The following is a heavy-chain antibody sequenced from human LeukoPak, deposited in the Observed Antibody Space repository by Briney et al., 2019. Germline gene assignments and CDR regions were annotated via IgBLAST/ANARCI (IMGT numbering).Heavy chain of an antibody. CDR1: GYTFTVYY. V-gene: IGHV1-2*02. CDR3: ARDFADYYDTSGYVVY. Sequence: GASVKVSCKASGYTFTVYYMHWVRQAPGQGLEWMGWINPNSGGTNYAQKFQGRVTMTRDTSISTAYMELGRLRSDDTAVYYCARDFADYYDTSGYVVYWGQGTLVTVSS. J-gene: IGHJ4*02. D-gene: IGHD3-22*01. CDR2: INPNSGGT.